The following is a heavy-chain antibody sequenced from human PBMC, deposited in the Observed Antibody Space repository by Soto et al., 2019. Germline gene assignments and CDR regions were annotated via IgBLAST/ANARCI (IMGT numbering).Heavy chain of an antibody. CDR1: GFTFTSSA. V-gene: IGHV1-58*01. J-gene: IGHJ4*02. CDR2: IVVGSGNT. Sequence: ASVKVSCKASGFTFTSSAVQWVRQARGQRLEWIGWIVVGSGNTNYAQKFQERVTITRDMSTSTAYMELSSLRSEDTAVYYCAADVPSASWYYDSSGYYGRNFDYWGQGTLVTVSS. D-gene: IGHD3-22*01. CDR3: AADVPSASWYYDSSGYYGRNFDY.